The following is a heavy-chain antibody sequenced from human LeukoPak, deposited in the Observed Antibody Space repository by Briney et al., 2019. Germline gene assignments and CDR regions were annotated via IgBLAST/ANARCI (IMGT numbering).Heavy chain of an antibody. D-gene: IGHD2-2*01. CDR2: IRYDGSNK. CDR1: GFTFSSYG. J-gene: IGHJ4*02. CDR3: AKDIGGIVVVPFDY. V-gene: IGHV3-30*02. Sequence: TGGSLRLSCAASGFTFSSYGMHWVRQAPGKGLEWVAFIRYDGSNKYYADSVKGRFTISRDNAKNSLYLQMNSLRAEDTALYYCAKDIGGIVVVPFDYWGQGTLVTVSS.